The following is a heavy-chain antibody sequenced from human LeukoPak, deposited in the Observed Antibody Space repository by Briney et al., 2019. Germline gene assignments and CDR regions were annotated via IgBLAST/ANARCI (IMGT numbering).Heavy chain of an antibody. J-gene: IGHJ4*02. CDR2: ISGSGGST. CDR3: AKEGQQWPAGYY. Sequence: GGSLRLSCAASGFTVSSNYMSWVRQAPGKGLEWVSAISGSGGSTYYADSVKGRFTISRDNSKNTLYLQMNSLRAEDTAVYYCAKEGQQWPAGYYWGQGTLVTVSS. V-gene: IGHV3-23*01. CDR1: GFTVSSNY. D-gene: IGHD6-19*01.